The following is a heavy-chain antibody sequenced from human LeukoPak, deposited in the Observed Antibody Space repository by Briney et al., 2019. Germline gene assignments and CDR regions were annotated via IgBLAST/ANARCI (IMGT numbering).Heavy chain of an antibody. D-gene: IGHD6-19*01. CDR2: IYSSGST. J-gene: IGHJ4*02. CDR3: TRHIAVAGGDI. Sequence: PSETLSLTCTVSGGSISRYYWSWIRQPPGKGLEWIGYIYSSGSTEYNHSLRGRVTISVDTSKNQFSLRPSSVTAADTAVYYCTRHIAVAGGDIWGQGTLVTVSS. CDR1: GGSISRYY. V-gene: IGHV4-59*08.